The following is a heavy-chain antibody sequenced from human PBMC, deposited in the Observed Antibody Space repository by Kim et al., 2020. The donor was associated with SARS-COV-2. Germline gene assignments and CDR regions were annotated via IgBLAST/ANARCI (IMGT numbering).Heavy chain of an antibody. Sequence: NPPLKTRVTISVETAKNQFSLKLSSVTAADTAVYYCARHDVAVAGNFDYWGQGTLVTVSS. J-gene: IGHJ4*02. D-gene: IGHD6-19*01. CDR3: ARHDVAVAGNFDY. V-gene: IGHV4-39*01.